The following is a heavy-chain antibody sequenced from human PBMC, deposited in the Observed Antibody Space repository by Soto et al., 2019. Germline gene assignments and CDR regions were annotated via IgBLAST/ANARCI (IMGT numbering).Heavy chain of an antibody. CDR1: GFSFSSFE. Sequence: XGALGLSCAASGFSFSSFEMNWVRQAPGKGLEWVSCISQSGSYIYYADSVKGRFTISRDNAKNSLYLQMNSLRAEDTAVYYCEKDSSGYYSNLDYWGQGTVVTVSS. D-gene: IGHD3-22*01. V-gene: IGHV3-48*03. J-gene: IGHJ4*02. CDR2: ISQSGSYI. CDR3: EKDSSGYYSNLDY.